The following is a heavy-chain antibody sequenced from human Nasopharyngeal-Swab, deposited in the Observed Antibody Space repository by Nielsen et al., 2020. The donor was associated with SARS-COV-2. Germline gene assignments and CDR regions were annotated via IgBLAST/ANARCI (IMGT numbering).Heavy chain of an antibody. J-gene: IGHJ4*02. CDR3: SRRVMAAPYYFDC. CDR1: GFAFSSYA. D-gene: IGHD2-15*01. Sequence: GGSLRLSCAASGFAFSSYAMSWVRQTPGKGLEWVSSISGSSGKTYYADYVKGRFTISRNKSKNTLYLQMTNLRAEDTAVYYCSRRVMAAPYYFDCWGQGNLVTVSS. CDR2: ISGSSGKT. V-gene: IGHV3-23*01.